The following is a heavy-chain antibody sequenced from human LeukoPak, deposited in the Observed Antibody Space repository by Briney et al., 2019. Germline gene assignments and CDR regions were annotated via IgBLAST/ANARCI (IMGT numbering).Heavy chain of an antibody. CDR2: ICYSGST. CDR1: GVSISSSSYC. Sequence: SETLSLTCTVSGVSISSSSYCWGWIRQPPGKGLEWTGSICYSGSTFYNPSLKSRVTISADTSKNQFSLTLGSVSATDTAVYYCVSPRGFSYGYFDYWGQGTLVTVSS. D-gene: IGHD5-18*01. J-gene: IGHJ4*02. V-gene: IGHV4-39*01. CDR3: VSPRGFSYGYFDY.